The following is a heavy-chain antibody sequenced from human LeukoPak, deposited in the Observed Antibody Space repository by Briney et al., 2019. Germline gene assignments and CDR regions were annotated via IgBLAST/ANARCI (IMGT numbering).Heavy chain of an antibody. J-gene: IGHJ4*02. CDR2: IYYSGST. CDR3: SRDPGSGWFGSDY. V-gene: IGHV4-59*01. Sequence: PSETLSLACTVSGGSIRSYYWSWIRQPPGKGLEWIGYIYYSGSTNYNPSLKSRVAISVDTSKNQFSLKLDSVTAADTAVYYCSRDPGSGWFGSDYWGQGTLVTVSS. D-gene: IGHD6-19*01. CDR1: GGSIRSYY.